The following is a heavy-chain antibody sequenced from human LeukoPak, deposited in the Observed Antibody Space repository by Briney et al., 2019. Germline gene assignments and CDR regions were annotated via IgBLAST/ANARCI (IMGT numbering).Heavy chain of an antibody. V-gene: IGHV4-59*01. CDR1: GGSINSYY. D-gene: IGHD2-21*02. Sequence: SETLSLTCTVSGGSINSYYWSWIRQPPGKGLEWIGYIYYSGSTNYNPSLKSRVTISVDTSKNQFSLKLSSVTAADTAVYYCARVIDCSGDCYLFDYWGQGTLVTVSS. J-gene: IGHJ4*02. CDR2: IYYSGST. CDR3: ARVIDCSGDCYLFDY.